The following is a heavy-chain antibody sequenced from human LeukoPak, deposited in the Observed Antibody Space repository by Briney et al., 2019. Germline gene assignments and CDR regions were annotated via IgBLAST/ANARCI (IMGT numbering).Heavy chain of an antibody. CDR2: IIPILGIA. CDR3: ARGLYDILTGYLSFDY. CDR1: GGTFSSYA. Sequence: ASVKVSCKASGGTFSSYAISWVRQAPGQGLEWMGRIIPILGIANYAQKFQGRVTITADKSTSTAYMELSSLRSEDTAVYYCARGLYDILTGYLSFDYWGQGTLVTVSS. V-gene: IGHV1-69*04. D-gene: IGHD3-9*01. J-gene: IGHJ4*02.